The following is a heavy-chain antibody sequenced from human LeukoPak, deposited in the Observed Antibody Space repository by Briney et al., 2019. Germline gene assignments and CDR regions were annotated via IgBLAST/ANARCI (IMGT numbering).Heavy chain of an antibody. J-gene: IGHJ3*02. CDR2: IIPIFGTA. CDR3: ARGIRFLEWKDAFDI. CDR1: GGTFSSYA. Sequence: SVKVSCKASGGTFSSYAISWVRQAPGQGLEWMGGIIPIFGTANYAQKFQGRVTITADESTSTAYMELSSLRSEDTAVYYCARGIRFLEWKDAFDIWGQGTMVTVSS. D-gene: IGHD3-3*01. V-gene: IGHV1-69*13.